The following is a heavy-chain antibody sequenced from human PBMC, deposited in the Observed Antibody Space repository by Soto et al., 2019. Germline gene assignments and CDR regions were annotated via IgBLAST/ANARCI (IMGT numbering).Heavy chain of an antibody. D-gene: IGHD2-15*01. J-gene: IGHJ6*03. CDR2: ISGSGGST. V-gene: IGHV3-23*01. CDR1: GFTFSSYA. Sequence: GGSLRLSCAASGFTFSSYAMSWVRQAPGKGLEWVSAISGSGGSTYYADSVMGRFTISRDNSKNTLYLQMNSLRAEDTAVYYCARVVVRYYYMDVWGKGTTVTVSS. CDR3: ARVVVRYYYMDV.